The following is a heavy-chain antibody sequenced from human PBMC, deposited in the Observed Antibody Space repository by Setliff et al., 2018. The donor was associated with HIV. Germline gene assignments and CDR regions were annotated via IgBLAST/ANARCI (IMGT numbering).Heavy chain of an antibody. CDR2: IYNSVTT. V-gene: IGHV4-39*07. CDR3: ARGGTSSNWFGP. Sequence: PSETLSLTCTVSGDSISRRIYYWGWIRQPPGKGLEWIGFIYNSVTTNYSPSLKSRVTISLDTSKNQFSLKLTSVTAADTAVYYCARGGTSSNWFGPWGQGTLVTVSS. CDR1: GDSISRRIYY. J-gene: IGHJ5*02. D-gene: IGHD2-2*01.